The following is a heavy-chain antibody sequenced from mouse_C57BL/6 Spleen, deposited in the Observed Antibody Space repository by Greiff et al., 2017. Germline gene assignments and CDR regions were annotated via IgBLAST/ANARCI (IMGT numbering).Heavy chain of an antibody. J-gene: IGHJ3*01. CDR1: GYTFTSYD. Sequence: QVQLQQSGPELVKPGASVKLSCKASGYTFTSYDINWVKQRPGQGLEWIGGSYPRDGSTKYNEKFKGKATLTVDTSSSTAYMELHSLTSEDSAVFFRARSYYGSSGFAYWGQGTLVTVSA. CDR2: SYPRDGST. CDR3: ARSYYGSSGFAY. V-gene: IGHV1-85*01. D-gene: IGHD1-1*01.